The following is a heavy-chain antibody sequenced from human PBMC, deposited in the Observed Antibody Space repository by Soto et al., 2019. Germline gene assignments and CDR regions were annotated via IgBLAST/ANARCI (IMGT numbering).Heavy chain of an antibody. CDR1: GFTLSDNW. CDR3: VRAPEQRPFDY. V-gene: IGHV3-74*03. CDR2: INKDGSSV. J-gene: IGHJ4*02. D-gene: IGHD6-25*01. Sequence: EVQLVESGGGLVQPGGSLRLSCAASGFTLSDNWIHWVRRAPGKGLVWVSGINKDGSSVTYADSVKGRFTLSRDNAKNTWFLQMDSLRVEDTAMYYCVRAPEQRPFDYWGQGTLVTVSS.